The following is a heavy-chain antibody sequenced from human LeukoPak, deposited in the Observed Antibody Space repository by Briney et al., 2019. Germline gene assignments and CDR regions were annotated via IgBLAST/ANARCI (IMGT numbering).Heavy chain of an antibody. CDR3: ARDNSVRDEAWWFSP. CDR2: ISPSGAST. CDR1: GYTFTSNY. D-gene: IGHD5-24*01. V-gene: IGHV1-46*01. J-gene: IGHJ5*02. Sequence: EASVKVSCKASGYTFTSNYMHWVRQAPGQGPEWMGVISPSGASTTYAQTFQGRVTLTRDMSTSTDYLELSSLRSEDTAVYYCARDNSVRDEAWWFSPWGQGTLVTVSS.